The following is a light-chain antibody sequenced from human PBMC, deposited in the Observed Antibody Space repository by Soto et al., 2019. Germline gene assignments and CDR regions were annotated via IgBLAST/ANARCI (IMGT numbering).Light chain of an antibody. CDR2: KAF. CDR1: QSVSSW. V-gene: IGKV1-5*03. Sequence: DIQMTQSPSTLSASVGDRVTITCRASQSVSSWSAWYQQKPGKAPKLLIYKAFTLESGVPSRFSGSGSGTEFTLAISSLQPDDSATYYCQQYNDNWTFGQGTKVEIK. J-gene: IGKJ1*01. CDR3: QQYNDNWT.